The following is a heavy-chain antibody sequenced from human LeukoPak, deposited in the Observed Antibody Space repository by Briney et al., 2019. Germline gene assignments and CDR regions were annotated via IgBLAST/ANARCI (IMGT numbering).Heavy chain of an antibody. D-gene: IGHD1-1*01. CDR1: GFTFSDYD. J-gene: IGHJ4*02. CDR2: IGTAGDT. Sequence: GGSLRLSCAASGFTFSDYDMHWVRQATGKGLEWISAIGTAGDTYYTGSVKGRFTISRENAKNSLYPQMNSLRAGDTAVYYCARVAKERVGGVYYFDYWGQGTLVTVSS. V-gene: IGHV3-13*01. CDR3: ARVAKERVGGVYYFDY.